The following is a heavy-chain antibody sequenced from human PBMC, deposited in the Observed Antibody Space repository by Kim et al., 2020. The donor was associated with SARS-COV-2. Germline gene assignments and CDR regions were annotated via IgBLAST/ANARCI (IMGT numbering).Heavy chain of an antibody. D-gene: IGHD2-2*01. Sequence: GGSLRLSCAASGFTFSSYAMSWVHQAPGKGLEWVSAISGSGGSTYYADSVKGRFTISRDNSKNTLYLQMNSLRAEDTAVYYCAKEVGGYCSSTSCYGMDVWGQGTTVTVSS. CDR2: ISGSGGST. CDR3: AKEVGGYCSSTSCYGMDV. V-gene: IGHV3-23*01. CDR1: GFTFSSYA. J-gene: IGHJ6*02.